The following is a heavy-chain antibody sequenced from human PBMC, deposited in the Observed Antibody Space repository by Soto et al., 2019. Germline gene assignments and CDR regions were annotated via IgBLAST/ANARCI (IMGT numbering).Heavy chain of an antibody. D-gene: IGHD6-13*01. V-gene: IGHV4-34*01. CDR1: GGSFSGYY. CDR2: INHSGST. CDR3: ARGRIAAAGRRGWFDP. J-gene: IGHJ5*02. Sequence: PSETLSLTCAVYGGSFSGYYWSWIRQPPGKGLEWIGEINHSGSTNYNPSLKSRVTISVDTSKNQFSLKLSSVTAADTAVYYCARGRIAAAGRRGWFDPWGQGTLVTVSS.